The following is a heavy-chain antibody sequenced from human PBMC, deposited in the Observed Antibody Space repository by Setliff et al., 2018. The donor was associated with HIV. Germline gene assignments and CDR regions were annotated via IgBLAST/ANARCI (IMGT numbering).Heavy chain of an antibody. Sequence: KTSETLSLTCAVSGGSISSSNWWSGVRQPPGKGLEWIGESYHSGSTNYNPSLKSRVTISVDKSKNQFSLKLSSVTAADTAVYYCARDRPYSGYPHMDVWGEGTMVTVSS. CDR2: SYHSGST. J-gene: IGHJ6*03. D-gene: IGHD5-12*01. V-gene: IGHV4-4*02. CDR3: ARDRPYSGYPHMDV. CDR1: GGSISSSNW.